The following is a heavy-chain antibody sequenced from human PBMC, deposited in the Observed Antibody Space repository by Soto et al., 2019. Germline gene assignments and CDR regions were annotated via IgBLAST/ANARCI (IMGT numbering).Heavy chain of an antibody. D-gene: IGHD3-22*01. J-gene: IGHJ1*01. CDR2: ISAYNGNT. Sequence: ASVKVSCKASGYTFTSYGISWVRQAPGQGLEWMGWISAYNGNTNYAQKLQGRVTITADESTSTAYMELSSLRSEDTAVYYCARGVSNRVTMIYPLYFQHWGQGTLVTSPQ. V-gene: IGHV1-18*01. CDR1: GYTFTSYG. CDR3: ARGVSNRVTMIYPLYFQH.